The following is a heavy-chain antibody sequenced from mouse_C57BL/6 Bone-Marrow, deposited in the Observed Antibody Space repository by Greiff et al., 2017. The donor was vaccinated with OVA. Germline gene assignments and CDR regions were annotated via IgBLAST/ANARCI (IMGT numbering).Heavy chain of an antibody. V-gene: IGHV1-55*01. Sequence: QVQLQQPGAELVKPGASVKMSCKASGYTFTSYWITWVKQRPGQGLEWIGDIYPGSGSTNYNEKFKSKATLTVDTSSSTAYMQLSTLTSEDSAVYYCARSSSLYYGNYFDYWGQGTTLTVSS. CDR3: ARSSSLYYGNYFDY. CDR1: GYTFTSYW. CDR2: IYPGSGST. J-gene: IGHJ2*01. D-gene: IGHD2-1*01.